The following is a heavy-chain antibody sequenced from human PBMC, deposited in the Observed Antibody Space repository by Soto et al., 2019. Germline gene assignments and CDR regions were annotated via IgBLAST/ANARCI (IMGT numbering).Heavy chain of an antibody. CDR2: IIPIFGTA. V-gene: IGHV1-69*13. Sequence: SVKVSCKASGGTFSSYAISWVRQAPGQGLEWMGGIIPIFGTANYAQKFQGRVTITADESTSTAYMELSSLRSEDTAVYYCARLVHYGSGSPPADYWGQGTLVTVSS. J-gene: IGHJ4*02. CDR3: ARLVHYGSGSPPADY. CDR1: GGTFSSYA. D-gene: IGHD3-10*01.